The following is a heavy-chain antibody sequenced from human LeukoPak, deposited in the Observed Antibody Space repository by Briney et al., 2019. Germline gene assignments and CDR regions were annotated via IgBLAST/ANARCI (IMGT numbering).Heavy chain of an antibody. CDR2: IRYDGSNK. D-gene: IGHD3-22*01. CDR1: GFTFSSYG. V-gene: IGHV3-30*02. J-gene: IGHJ4*02. Sequence: GGSLRLSCAASGFTFSSYGMHWVRQAPGKGLEWVAFIRYDGSNKYYADSVKGRFTISRDNSKNTLYLQMNSLRAEDTAVYYCAKDRTQYSSGYYYGDLDYWGQGTLVTVSS. CDR3: AKDRTQYSSGYYYGDLDY.